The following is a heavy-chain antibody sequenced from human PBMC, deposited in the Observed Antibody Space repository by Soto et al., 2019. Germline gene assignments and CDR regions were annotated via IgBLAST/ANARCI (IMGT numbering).Heavy chain of an antibody. J-gene: IGHJ4*02. V-gene: IGHV3-73*01. Sequence: RLSCAASGFTFSGSAMHWVRQASGKGLEWVGRIRSKANSYATAYAASVKGRFTISRDDSKNTAYLQMNSLKTEDTAVYYCTRLGYGSGSYYQYYFDYWGQGTLVTVSS. CDR1: GFTFSGSA. CDR2: IRSKANSYAT. CDR3: TRLGYGSGSYYQYYFDY. D-gene: IGHD3-10*01.